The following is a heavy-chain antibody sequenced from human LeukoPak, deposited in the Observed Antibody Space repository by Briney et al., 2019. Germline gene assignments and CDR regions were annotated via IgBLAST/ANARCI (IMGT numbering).Heavy chain of an antibody. V-gene: IGHV3-64*01. J-gene: IGHJ3*02. D-gene: IGHD6-13*01. CDR3: ARAIWDSSDAFDI. CDR1: GFTFSSYG. Sequence: GSLRLSCAASGFTFSSYGMHWVRQAPGKGLEYVSAISSNGGSTYYANSVKGRFTISRDNSKNTLYLQMGSLRAEDMAVYYCARAIWDSSDAFDIWGQGTMVTVSS. CDR2: ISSNGGST.